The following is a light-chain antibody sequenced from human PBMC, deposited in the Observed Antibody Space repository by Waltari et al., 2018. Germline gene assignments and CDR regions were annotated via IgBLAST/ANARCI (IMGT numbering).Light chain of an antibody. CDR1: QSVTSTY. J-gene: IGKJ2*01. CDR3: QQRST. CDR2: GAS. V-gene: IGKV3D-20*02. Sequence: EIVLTQSPGTLSLSPWERATLSCRASQSVTSTYLAWYQQKPGRSPRLLIYGASSRATGGPDWFSGGGSATDFTLTITRLEPEDFAVYYCQQRSTFGQGTKLEIK.